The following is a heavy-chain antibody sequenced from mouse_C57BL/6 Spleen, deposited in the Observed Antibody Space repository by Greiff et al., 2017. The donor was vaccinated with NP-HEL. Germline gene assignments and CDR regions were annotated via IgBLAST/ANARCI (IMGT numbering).Heavy chain of an antibody. CDR2: IDPSDSYT. D-gene: IGHD2-3*01. CDR3: ARNYDGYYGFAY. Sequence: VQLQQPGAELVKPGASVKLSCKASGYTFTSSWMQWVKQRPGQGLEWIGEIDPSDSYTNYNQKFKGKATLTVDTSSSTAYMQLSSLTSEDSAVYYCARNYDGYYGFAYWGQGTLVTVSA. V-gene: IGHV1-50*01. CDR1: GYTFTSSW. J-gene: IGHJ3*01.